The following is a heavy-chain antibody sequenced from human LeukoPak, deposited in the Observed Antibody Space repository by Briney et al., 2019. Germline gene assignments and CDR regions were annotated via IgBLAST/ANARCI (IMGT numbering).Heavy chain of an antibody. D-gene: IGHD3-10*01. V-gene: IGHV3-74*01. CDR2: INSDGSST. Sequence: PGGSLRLSCAASGFTLSSYWMHWVRQAPGKGLVWVSRINSDGSSTSYADSVKGRFTISRDNAKNTLYLQMNSLRAEDTAVYYCARVSTMVRGAIDYWGQGTLVTVSS. CDR3: ARVSTMVRGAIDY. CDR1: GFTLSSYW. J-gene: IGHJ4*02.